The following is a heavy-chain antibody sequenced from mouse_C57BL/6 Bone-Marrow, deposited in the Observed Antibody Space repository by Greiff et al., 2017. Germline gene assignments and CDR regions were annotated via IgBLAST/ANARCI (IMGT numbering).Heavy chain of an antibody. V-gene: IGHV5-12*01. J-gene: IGHJ3*01. CDR1: GFTFSDFY. Sequence: EVQGVESGGGLVQPGGSLRLSCAASGFTFSDFYMYWVRQTPEKRLEWVAYISNGGGSSYSPDTVKGRFTISRDNAKYTLYLEMSRLKSEDTARYYCARHGAAWFAYWGSGTLVTVSA. D-gene: IGHD3-3*01. CDR3: ARHGAAWFAY. CDR2: ISNGGGSS.